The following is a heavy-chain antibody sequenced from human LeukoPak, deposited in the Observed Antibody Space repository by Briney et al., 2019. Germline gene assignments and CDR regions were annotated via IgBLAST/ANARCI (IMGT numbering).Heavy chain of an antibody. D-gene: IGHD3-3*01. J-gene: IGHJ6*03. CDR2: IKQDGSEK. CDR3: AREDFWSGYPAYYYYYMDV. V-gene: IGHV3-7*01. Sequence: GGSLRLSCAASGFTFSSYWMSWVRQAPGKGLEWVANIKQDGSEKYYVDSVKGRFTISRDNAKNSLYLQMNSLRAEDTAVYYCAREDFWSGYPAYYYYYMDVWGKGTTVTVSS. CDR1: GFTFSSYW.